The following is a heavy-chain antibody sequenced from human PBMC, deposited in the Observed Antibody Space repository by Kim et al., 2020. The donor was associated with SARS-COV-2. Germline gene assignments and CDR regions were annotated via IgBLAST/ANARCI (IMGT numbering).Heavy chain of an antibody. V-gene: IGHV3-23*01. CDR2: ISGSGGST. J-gene: IGHJ4*02. Sequence: GGSLRLSCAASGFTFSSYAMSWVRQAPGKGLEWVSAISGSGGSTYYADSVKGRFTISRDNSKNTLYLQMNSLRAEDTAVYYCAKDLGDYYGSGSQFDYWGQGTLVTVSS. CDR3: AKDLGDYYGSGSQFDY. CDR1: GFTFSSYA. D-gene: IGHD3-10*01.